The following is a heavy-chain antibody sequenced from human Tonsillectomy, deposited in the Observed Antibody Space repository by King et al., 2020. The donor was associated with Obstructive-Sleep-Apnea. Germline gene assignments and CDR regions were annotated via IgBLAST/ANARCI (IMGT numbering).Heavy chain of an antibody. CDR3: VRSGSAYDAFDI. V-gene: IGHV3-9*01. J-gene: IGHJ3*02. CDR1: GFTFENYA. D-gene: IGHD3-10*01. CDR2: LSWNSGWI. Sequence: VQLVESGGGLLQPGRSLRLSCGASGFTFENYAMHWVRQAPGKGLEWVSGLSWNSGWIGFADSVKGRFTISRDNAKKFLYLQMNSLRAEDTALYYCVRSGSAYDAFDIWGQGTLVTVSS.